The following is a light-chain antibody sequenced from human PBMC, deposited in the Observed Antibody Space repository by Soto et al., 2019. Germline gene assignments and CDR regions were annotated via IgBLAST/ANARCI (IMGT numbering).Light chain of an antibody. CDR3: QTWGTGIRV. CDR1: SGHSNYS. Sequence: QPVLTQSPSASASLGASVKLTCTLSSGHSNYSIAWPQQQPEKGPRYLMKLKSDGSHSKGDGIPDRFSGSSSGAERYLAISSLQSEDEADYYCQTWGTGIRVFGGGTKLTVL. V-gene: IGLV4-69*01. J-gene: IGLJ2*01. CDR2: LKSDGSH.